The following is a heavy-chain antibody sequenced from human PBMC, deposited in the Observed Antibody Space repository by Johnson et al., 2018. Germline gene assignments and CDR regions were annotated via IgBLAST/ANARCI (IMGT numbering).Heavy chain of an antibody. Sequence: VQLVETGGGVVQPGRSLRLSCAASGFTFSSYTLHWVRQVPGKGLEWVSLISSDGTNKHYADSVKGRFTISRDNSKNTLYLQMDSLRAEETAVDYCARPDFNYNYMDVWGKGTTVTVSS. CDR1: GFTFSSYT. CDR2: ISSDGTNK. V-gene: IGHV3-30-3*01. CDR3: ARPDFNYNYMDV. J-gene: IGHJ6*03.